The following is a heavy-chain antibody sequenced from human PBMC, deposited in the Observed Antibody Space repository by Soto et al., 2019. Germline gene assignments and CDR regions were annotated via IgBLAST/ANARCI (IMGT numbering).Heavy chain of an antibody. CDR1: GFTFSSYW. D-gene: IGHD3-16*01. V-gene: IGHV3-74*01. Sequence: GGSLRLSCAASGFTFSSYWMHWVRQAPGKGLVWVSRINSDGSSTSYADSVKGRFTISRDNAKNTLYLQMNSLRAEDTAVYYRARPRIMITFGGVRYYYGMDVWGQGTTVTVSS. CDR3: ARPRIMITFGGVRYYYGMDV. J-gene: IGHJ6*02. CDR2: INSDGSST.